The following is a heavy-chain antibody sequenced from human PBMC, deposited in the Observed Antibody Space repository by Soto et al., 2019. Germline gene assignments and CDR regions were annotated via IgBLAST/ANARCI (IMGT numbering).Heavy chain of an antibody. Sequence: GGSLRLPCAASGFTFSSYGMHRVRQAPGKGLEWVAVISYDGSNKYYADSVKGRFTISRDNSKNTLYLQMNSLRAEDTAVYYCAKDLNYYYGMDVWGQGTTVTVSS. CDR2: ISYDGSNK. CDR3: AKDLNYYYGMDV. CDR1: GFTFSSYG. J-gene: IGHJ6*02. V-gene: IGHV3-30*18.